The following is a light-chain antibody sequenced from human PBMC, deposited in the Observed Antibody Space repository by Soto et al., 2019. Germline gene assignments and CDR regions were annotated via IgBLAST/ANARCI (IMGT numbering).Light chain of an antibody. V-gene: IGKV3-20*01. J-gene: IGKJ1*01. Sequence: EIVLTQSPGTLSLSPGERATLSCRASQSVSSSYLAWYQQKPGQTPRLLVYGASSRATGIPDRFSASGSGTDFILTISRLEPEDSAVYYCQQYVSSPRTFGQGTKVDI. CDR1: QSVSSSY. CDR3: QQYVSSPRT. CDR2: GAS.